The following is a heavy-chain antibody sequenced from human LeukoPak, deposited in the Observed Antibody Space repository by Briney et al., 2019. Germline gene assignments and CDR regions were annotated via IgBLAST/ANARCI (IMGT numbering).Heavy chain of an antibody. Sequence: GASVNVSCKASGYTFTIYGISWVRQAPGQGLEWMGWISAYNGNTNYAQKLQGRVTMTTDTSTSTAYMELRSLRSDDTAVYYCARRVTRLHNWFDPWGQGTLVTVSS. J-gene: IGHJ5*02. CDR2: ISAYNGNT. D-gene: IGHD2-21*02. CDR1: GYTFTIYG. CDR3: ARRVTRLHNWFDP. V-gene: IGHV1-18*01.